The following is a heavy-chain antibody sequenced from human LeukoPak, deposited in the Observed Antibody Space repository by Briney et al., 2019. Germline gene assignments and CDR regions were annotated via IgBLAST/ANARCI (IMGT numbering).Heavy chain of an antibody. Sequence: GGSLRLSCAASGFTFSSYAMHWVRQAPGKGLEWVAVISYDGSNKYYADSVKGRFTISRDNSKNTLYLQMNSLRAEDTAVYYCARDYQEQWLVSSYFDYWGQGTLVTVSS. CDR3: ARDYQEQWLVSSYFDY. D-gene: IGHD6-19*01. CDR2: ISYDGSNK. V-gene: IGHV3-30-3*01. CDR1: GFTFSSYA. J-gene: IGHJ4*02.